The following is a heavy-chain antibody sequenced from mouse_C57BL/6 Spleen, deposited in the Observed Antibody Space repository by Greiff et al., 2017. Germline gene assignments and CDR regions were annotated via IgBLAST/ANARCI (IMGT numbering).Heavy chain of an antibody. CDR1: GFTFSDYG. Sequence: DVKLVESGGGLVKPGGSLKLSCAASGFTFSDYGMHWVRQAPEQGLEWVAYISSGSSTIYYADTVTGRFTISRDNAKNTLYLQMTSLRSEDTAMYYCARGHYSYDAWFAYWGQGTLVTVSA. V-gene: IGHV5-17*01. D-gene: IGHD2-12*01. J-gene: IGHJ3*01. CDR3: ARGHYSYDAWFAY. CDR2: ISSGSSTI.